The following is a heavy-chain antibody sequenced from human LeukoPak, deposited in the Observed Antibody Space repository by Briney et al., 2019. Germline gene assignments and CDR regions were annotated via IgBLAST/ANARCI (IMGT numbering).Heavy chain of an antibody. CDR1: GGTFSSYA. D-gene: IGHD3-22*01. Sequence: ASVKVSCKASGGTFSSYAISWVRQAPGQGLEWMGGIIPIFGTANYAQKFQGRVTITADESTSTAYMELSSLRSEDTAVYYCARDLDYYDSSGYLHYYGMDVWGQGTTVTVSS. V-gene: IGHV1-69*13. J-gene: IGHJ6*02. CDR2: IIPIFGTA. CDR3: ARDLDYYDSSGYLHYYGMDV.